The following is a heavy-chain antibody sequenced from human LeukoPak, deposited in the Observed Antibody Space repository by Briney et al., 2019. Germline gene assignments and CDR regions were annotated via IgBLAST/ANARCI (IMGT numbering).Heavy chain of an antibody. CDR3: ASLDYFDSSDYGDY. J-gene: IGHJ4*02. V-gene: IGHV3-23*01. D-gene: IGHD3-22*01. Sequence: SGGSLRLSCAASGFTFNNYAMSWVRQAPGKGLEWVSAISGSGGATYYADSVKGQFTISRDNSKNTLYLQMNSLRAEDTALYYCASLDYFDSSDYGDYWGQGTLVTVSS. CDR1: GFTFNNYA. CDR2: ISGSGGAT.